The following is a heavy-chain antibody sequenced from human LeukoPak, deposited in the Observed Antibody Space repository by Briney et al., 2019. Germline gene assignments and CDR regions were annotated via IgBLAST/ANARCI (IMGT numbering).Heavy chain of an antibody. CDR1: GYTFTGYY. V-gene: IGHV1-2*02. Sequence: ASVKASCKASGYTFTGYYMHWVRQAPGQGLEWMGWINPNSGGTNYAQKFQGRVTMSRDTSISTAYMELSRLRSDDTAVYYCARDGGYSSGWGAFDIWGQGTMVTVSS. J-gene: IGHJ3*02. CDR2: INPNSGGT. CDR3: ARDGGYSSGWGAFDI. D-gene: IGHD6-19*01.